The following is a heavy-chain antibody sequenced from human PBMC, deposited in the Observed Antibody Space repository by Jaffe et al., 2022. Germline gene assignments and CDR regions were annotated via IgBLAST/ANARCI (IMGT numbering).Heavy chain of an antibody. D-gene: IGHD4-4*01. J-gene: IGHJ5*02. Sequence: QLQLQESGPGLVKPSETLSLTCTVSGGSISSSSYYWGWIRQPPGKGLEWIGSIYYSGSTYYNPSLKSRVTISVDTSKNQFSLKLSSVTAADTAVYYCARHDLDYILFSARIRSNWFDPWGQGTLVTVSS. CDR2: IYYSGST. CDR3: ARHDLDYILFSARIRSNWFDP. V-gene: IGHV4-39*01. CDR1: GGSISSSSYY.